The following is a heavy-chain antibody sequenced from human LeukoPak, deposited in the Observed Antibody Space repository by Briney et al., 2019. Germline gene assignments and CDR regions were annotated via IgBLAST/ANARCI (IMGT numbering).Heavy chain of an antibody. D-gene: IGHD4-23*01. CDR1: GYTFTSYG. CDR3: ASLASYGGNPLVDY. CDR2: MNPNSGNT. V-gene: IGHV1-8*01. Sequence: GASVKVSCKASGYTFTSYGINWVRQATGQGLEWMGWMNPNSGNTGYAQKFQGRVTMTRNTSISTAYMELSSLRSEDTAVYYCASLASYGGNPLVDYWGQGTLVTVSS. J-gene: IGHJ4*02.